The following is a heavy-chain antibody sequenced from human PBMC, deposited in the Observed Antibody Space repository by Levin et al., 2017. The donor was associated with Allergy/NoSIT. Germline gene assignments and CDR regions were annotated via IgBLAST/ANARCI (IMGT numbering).Heavy chain of an antibody. D-gene: IGHD2-21*02. CDR3: ARGVVVTAPGFFDL. CDR2: IKSDGSSI. Sequence: GESLKISCEASGFTLSSYWMHWVRQAPGKGLVWVSRIKSDGSSISYADSVKGRFTISRDNAKNTLYLEMNSLRPEDTAVYYCARGVVVTAPGFFDLWGRGTLVTVAS. V-gene: IGHV3-74*01. J-gene: IGHJ2*01. CDR1: GFTLSSYW.